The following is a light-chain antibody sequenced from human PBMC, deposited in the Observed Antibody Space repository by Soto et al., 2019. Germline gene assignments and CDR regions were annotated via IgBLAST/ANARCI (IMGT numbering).Light chain of an antibody. CDR1: QDITTY. V-gene: IGKV1-27*01. Sequence: DIQMTQSPSSLSASVGDRVTITCRASQDITTYLAWYQQEPGKVPKLLIYGASALRSGVPSRFSGRGSGTDFTLTISSLQPEDVATYYCQQHNSARPTFGPGTKVDVK. CDR3: QQHNSARPT. CDR2: GAS. J-gene: IGKJ3*01.